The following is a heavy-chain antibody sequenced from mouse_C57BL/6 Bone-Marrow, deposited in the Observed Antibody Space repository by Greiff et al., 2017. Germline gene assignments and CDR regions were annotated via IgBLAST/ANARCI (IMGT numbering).Heavy chain of an antibody. CDR3: TSLSRYFDV. CDR1: GSNIKDDY. D-gene: IGHD1-1*01. V-gene: IGHV14-4*01. CDR2: IDPENGDT. J-gene: IGHJ1*03. Sequence: VQLQQSGAELVRPGASVKLSCTASGSNIKDDYMHWVKQRPEQGLEWIGWIDPENGDTEYASKFQGKATITADTSSNTAYLQLSSLTSEDTAVYYCTSLSRYFDVWGTGTTVTVSS.